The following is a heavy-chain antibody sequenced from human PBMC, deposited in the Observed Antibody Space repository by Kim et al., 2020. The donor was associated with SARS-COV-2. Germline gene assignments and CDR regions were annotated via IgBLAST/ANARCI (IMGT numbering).Heavy chain of an antibody. CDR1: GGSFSGYY. CDR3: ARDGIATMVRGVIIRSYRRGMDV. CDR2: INHSGST. Sequence: SETLSLTCAVYGGSFSGYYWSWIRQPPGKGLEWIGEINHSGSTNYNPSLKSRVTISVDTSKNQFSLKLSSVTAADTAVYYCARDGIATMVRGVIIRSYRRGMDVWGQGTTVTVSS. V-gene: IGHV4-34*01. J-gene: IGHJ6*02. D-gene: IGHD3-10*01.